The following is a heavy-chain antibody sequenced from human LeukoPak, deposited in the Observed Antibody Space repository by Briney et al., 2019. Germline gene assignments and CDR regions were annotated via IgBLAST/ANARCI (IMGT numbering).Heavy chain of an antibody. Sequence: SETLSLTCTVSGGSISSYSWSWIRQPPGKGLEWIGSMYYSGSVNYNPSLKGRVTMSVDTSKNQFSLRLSSVTAADTAVYYCAKHGGETIVAMILHAFDIWGQGTMVTVSS. V-gene: IGHV4-59*08. CDR2: MYYSGSV. D-gene: IGHD5-12*01. CDR3: AKHGGETIVAMILHAFDI. J-gene: IGHJ3*02. CDR1: GGSISSYS.